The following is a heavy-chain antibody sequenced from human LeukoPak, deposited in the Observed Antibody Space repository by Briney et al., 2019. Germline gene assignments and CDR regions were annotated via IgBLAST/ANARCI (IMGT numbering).Heavy chain of an antibody. CDR3: ARHQPTVGRSDY. J-gene: IGHJ4*02. D-gene: IGHD3-16*01. CDR2: IYYSGST. V-gene: IGHV4-59*08. Sequence: PSETLSLTCTVSGGAISSYYWSWIRQPPGKGLEWIGYIYYSGSTNYNPSLKSRVTISVDTSKNQFSLKLRSVTAADTAIYYCARHQPTVGRSDYWGQGTLVTVSS. CDR1: GGAISSYY.